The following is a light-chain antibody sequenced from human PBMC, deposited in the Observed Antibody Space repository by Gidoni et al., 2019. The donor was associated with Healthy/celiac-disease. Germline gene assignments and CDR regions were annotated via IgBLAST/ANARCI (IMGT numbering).Light chain of an antibody. J-gene: IGKJ3*01. CDR2: KAS. V-gene: IGKV1-5*03. CDR1: QSISSW. CDR3: QQYNSWVT. Sequence: DIQMTQSPSTLSASVGDRVTITCRASQSISSWLAWYQQKPGKAPKLLIYKASSLESGVPSRFSGSGSGTEFTLTISSLQPDDFATYYCQQYNSWVTFXPXTKVXIK.